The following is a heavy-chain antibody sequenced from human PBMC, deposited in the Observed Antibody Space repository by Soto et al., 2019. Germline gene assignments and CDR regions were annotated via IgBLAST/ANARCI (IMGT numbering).Heavy chain of an antibody. V-gene: IGHV4-30-4*01. D-gene: IGHD3-3*01. Sequence: QVQLQESGPGLVKPSQTLSLTCTVSGGSISSGDYYWSWIRQPPGKGLEWIGYIYYSGSTYYNPSLKGGVTISVDTSKNQFSLKLSSVTAADTAVYYCARDTDYDFWSGPPAYGMDVWGQGTTVTVSS. CDR3: ARDTDYDFWSGPPAYGMDV. CDR2: IYYSGST. J-gene: IGHJ6*02. CDR1: GGSISSGDYY.